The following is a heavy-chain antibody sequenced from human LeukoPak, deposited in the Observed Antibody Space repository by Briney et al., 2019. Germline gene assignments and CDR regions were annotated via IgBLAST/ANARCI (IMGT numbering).Heavy chain of an antibody. CDR2: IIPTCGSK. D-gene: IGHD6-19*01. Sequence: RASVTVSCQCTGGSFIHYHFNSLGQPPGQGLDWMGGIIPTCGSKIYAQKFQGRVTFTADESTSTAYMDLSSLRSEDRAVYYCARMGSGWYGSDYWGEGTLVTVSS. CDR1: GGSFIHYH. V-gene: IGHV1-69*13. J-gene: IGHJ4*02. CDR3: ARMGSGWYGSDY.